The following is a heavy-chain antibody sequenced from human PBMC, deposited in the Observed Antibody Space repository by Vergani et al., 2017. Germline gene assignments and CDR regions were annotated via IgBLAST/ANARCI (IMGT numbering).Heavy chain of an antibody. V-gene: IGHV3-9*01. D-gene: IGHD3-16*01. J-gene: IGHJ4*02. CDR3: SKSSILVFSDYLDHFDY. CDR2: ISWNSCSI. CDR1: GFTFDDYA. Sequence: EVQLVESGGGSVQPGRSLRLSCTASGFTFDDYAMHWVRQPPGKGLEWVSGISWNSCSIGYAYSVKGRFTISRDNAKNSLYVQMNSLRPEDTAFYYCSKSSILVFSDYLDHFDYWGQGPPVTVS.